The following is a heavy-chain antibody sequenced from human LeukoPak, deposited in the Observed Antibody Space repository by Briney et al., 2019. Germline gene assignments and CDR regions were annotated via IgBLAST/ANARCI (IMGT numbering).Heavy chain of an antibody. CDR2: IKQDGSEK. V-gene: IGHV3-7*03. CDR1: GFTFSSHW. CDR3: ASPYCSGVSCYHFDY. Sequence: PGGPLRLSCAASGFTFSSHWMSWVRQAPGKGLEGVANIKQDGSEKYYVVSVKGRFTISRDNAKNSLYLQMNSLRAEDTAVYYCASPYCSGVSCYHFDYWGQGTLVTVSS. J-gene: IGHJ4*02. D-gene: IGHD2-15*01.